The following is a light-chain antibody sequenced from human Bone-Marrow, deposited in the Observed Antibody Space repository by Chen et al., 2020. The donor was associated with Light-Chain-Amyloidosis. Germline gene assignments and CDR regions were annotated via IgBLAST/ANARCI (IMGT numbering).Light chain of an antibody. J-gene: IGLJ2*01. V-gene: IGLV3-25*03. Sequence: SYELTQPPSVAVPPGQAARITCSGDDLPTKYAYWYQQKTGQAPVLVIHRDTERPSGISERFSGSSSGTTATLTISGVQAEDEADYHCQSADSSGTYEVIFGGGTKLTVL. CDR2: RDT. CDR3: QSADSSGTYEVI. CDR1: DLPTKY.